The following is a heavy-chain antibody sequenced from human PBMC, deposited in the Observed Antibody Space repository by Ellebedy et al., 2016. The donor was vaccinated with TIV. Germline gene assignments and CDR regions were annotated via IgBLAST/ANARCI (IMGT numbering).Heavy chain of an antibody. J-gene: IGHJ3*02. V-gene: IGHV3-66*01. D-gene: IGHD1-1*01. CDR3: AGETFNDVDLIIWGVLDT. CDR2: IHTGGDT. CDR1: GLTVSSTY. Sequence: GGSLRLSCAASGLTVSSTYMSWVRQAPGTGLEWISVIHTGGDTNYADSVKGRFTMSRDTSKNTVHLQINSERVEDTAVYYCAGETFNDVDLIIWGVLDTWGQGTMVTVSS.